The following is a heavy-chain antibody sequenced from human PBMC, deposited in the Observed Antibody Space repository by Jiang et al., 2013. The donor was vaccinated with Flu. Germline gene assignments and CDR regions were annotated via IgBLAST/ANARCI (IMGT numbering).Heavy chain of an antibody. J-gene: IGHJ5*02. D-gene: IGHD6-19*01. CDR3: ARAGGLAGNYGWFDP. CDR1: IQVYQLL. CDR2: IHPGDSDT. V-gene: IGHV5-51*03. Sequence: GAEVKKAGGVSEDLLYGFWIQVYQLLDRLGAPDARKGLEWMGIIHPGDSDTRYSPSFQGQVTISVDQSISTAYLQWSSLKASDTAMYYCARAGGLAGNYGWFDPWGQGTLVTVSS.